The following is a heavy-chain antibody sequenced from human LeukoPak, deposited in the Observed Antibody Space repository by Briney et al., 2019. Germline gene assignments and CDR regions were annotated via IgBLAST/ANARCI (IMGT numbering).Heavy chain of an antibody. V-gene: IGHV3-23*01. D-gene: IGHD6-19*01. Sequence: GGSLRLSCAASGFTFSDYAMSWVRQAPGKGLEWVSTFSGIGSRTYYADSVKGRFTVSRDNSKNTLYLQMNSLRAEDTAVYYCAKKRVAVAGTHYFDYWGQGTLVTVSS. CDR3: AKKRVAVAGTHYFDY. J-gene: IGHJ4*02. CDR1: GFTFSDYA. CDR2: FSGIGSRT.